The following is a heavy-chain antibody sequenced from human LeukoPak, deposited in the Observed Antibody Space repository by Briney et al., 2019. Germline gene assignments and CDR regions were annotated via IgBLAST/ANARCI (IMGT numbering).Heavy chain of an antibody. J-gene: IGHJ6*02. V-gene: IGHV3-30-3*01. CDR1: GFTFSSYA. D-gene: IGHD1-7*01. CDR3: ARPQLELSFGHYHGMDV. Sequence: PGRSLRLSCAASGFTFSSYAMHWVRQAPGKGLEWVAVISYDGSNKYYADSVKGRFTISRDNSKNTLYLQMNSLRAEDTAVYYCARPQLELSFGHYHGMDVWGQGTTVTVSS. CDR2: ISYDGSNK.